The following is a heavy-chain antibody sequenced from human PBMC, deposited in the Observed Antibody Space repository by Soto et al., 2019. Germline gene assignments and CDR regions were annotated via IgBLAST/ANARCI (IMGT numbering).Heavy chain of an antibody. CDR3: ARDLNDIVVVVAAGMDV. CDR2: IWYDGSNK. J-gene: IGHJ6*02. D-gene: IGHD2-15*01. Sequence: GGSLRLSCAASGFTFSSYGMHWVRQAPGKGLEWVAVIWYDGSNKYYADPVKGRFTISRDNSKNTLYLQMNSLRAEDTAVYYCARDLNDIVVVVAAGMDVWGQGTTVTVSS. V-gene: IGHV3-33*01. CDR1: GFTFSSYG.